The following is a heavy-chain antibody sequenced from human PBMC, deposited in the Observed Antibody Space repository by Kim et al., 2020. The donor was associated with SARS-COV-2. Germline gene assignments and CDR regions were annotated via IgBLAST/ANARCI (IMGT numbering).Heavy chain of an antibody. D-gene: IGHD3-10*01. Sequence: GGSLRLSCAASGFTFSSYAMSWVRQAPGKGLEWVSAISGSGGSTYYADSVKGRFTISRDNSKNTLYLQMNSLRAEDTAVYYCAKDREVDDYYGSGSYYYYGMDVWGQGTTVTVSS. CDR3: AKDREVDDYYGSGSYYYYGMDV. CDR2: ISGSGGST. CDR1: GFTFSSYA. J-gene: IGHJ6*02. V-gene: IGHV3-23*01.